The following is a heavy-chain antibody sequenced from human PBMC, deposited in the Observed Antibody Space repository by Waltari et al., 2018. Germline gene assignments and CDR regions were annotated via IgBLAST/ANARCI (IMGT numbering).Heavy chain of an antibody. Sequence: EVQLVESGGGLVKPGGSLRLSCAASGFTFSSYSMNWVRQAPGKGLEWVASISRWRSYIHYADSVKGRFTISRDNAKNSLYLQMNSLRAEDTAVYYCAREGKGYGMDVWGQGTTVTVSS. J-gene: IGHJ6*02. V-gene: IGHV3-21*04. CDR2: ISRWRSYI. D-gene: IGHD3-10*01. CDR1: GFTFSSYS. CDR3: AREGKGYGMDV.